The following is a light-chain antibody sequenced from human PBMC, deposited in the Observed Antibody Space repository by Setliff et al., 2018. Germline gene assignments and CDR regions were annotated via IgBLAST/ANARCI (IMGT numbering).Light chain of an antibody. J-gene: IGLJ1*01. Sequence: QSALTQPRSVSGSPGQSVTISCTGTSSDVGGYNYVSWYQQHPGKAPKVMIYDVSNRPSGVSNRFSGSKSGNTASLTISGLQAEDEADYYCSSYTSSSIFYVFGTGTKVTVL. V-gene: IGLV2-14*03. CDR1: SSDVGGYNY. CDR2: DVS. CDR3: SSYTSSSIFYV.